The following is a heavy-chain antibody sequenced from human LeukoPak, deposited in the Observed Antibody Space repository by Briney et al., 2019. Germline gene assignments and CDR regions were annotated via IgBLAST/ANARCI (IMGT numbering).Heavy chain of an antibody. J-gene: IGHJ4*02. Sequence: ASLKVSCKASGYTFSDYFMHWVRQAPGQGLEWMGWINPNSGDTNYAQKFQGRVTMTRDTSISTVYMELSSVRSDDTAVYYCAKGRLSGSYNRFDYWGLGTLVTVSS. V-gene: IGHV1-2*02. CDR3: AKGRLSGSYNRFDY. CDR1: GYTFSDYF. CDR2: INPNSGDT. D-gene: IGHD1-26*01.